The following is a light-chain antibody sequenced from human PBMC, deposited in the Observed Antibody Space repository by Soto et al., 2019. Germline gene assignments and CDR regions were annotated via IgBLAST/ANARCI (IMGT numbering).Light chain of an antibody. J-gene: IGKJ4*01. V-gene: IGKV1-12*01. Sequence: DIPMTQSPSSVSASVGDRVTITCRASQGISNWLAWYQQQPGKAPTILIYGASSLQSGVPSRFSGGGSGTHFTLLISSLQPEDFATYYCQQTNTFLPLTFGGGTKVEI. CDR3: QQTNTFLPLT. CDR2: GAS. CDR1: QGISNW.